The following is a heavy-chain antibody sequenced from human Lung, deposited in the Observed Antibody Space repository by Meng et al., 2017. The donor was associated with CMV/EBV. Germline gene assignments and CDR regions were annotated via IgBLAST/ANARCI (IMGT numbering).Heavy chain of an antibody. CDR2: IYWDDDK. CDR1: GFSLRTNGVG. J-gene: IGHJ4*02. D-gene: IGHD3-22*01. CDR3: AHRTFYYDSSGHYEANFDF. V-gene: IGHV2-5*02. Sequence: QITLKESGPTLVKPTXPLTLTCTFSGFSLRTNGVGVGWIRQPPGKALEWLALIYWDDDKRYSTSLKNRLTVTKDTSKNQVVLTMTDMDPVDTATYYCAHRTFYYDSSGHYEANFDFWGQGTLVTVSS.